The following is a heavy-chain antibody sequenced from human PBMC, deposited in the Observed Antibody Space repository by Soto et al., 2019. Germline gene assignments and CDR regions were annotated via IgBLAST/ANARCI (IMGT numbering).Heavy chain of an antibody. CDR2: IIPIFGTA. D-gene: IGHD2-2*01. Sequence: SVKVSCKASGGTFSSYAISWVRQAPGQGLEWMGGIIPIFGTANYAQKFQGRVTITADESTSTAYMELSSLRSEDTAVYYCARDSPLKYCSSTSCYQTTYYYYYGMDVWGQGTTVTVSS. CDR3: ARDSPLKYCSSTSCYQTTYYYYYGMDV. J-gene: IGHJ6*02. CDR1: GGTFSSYA. V-gene: IGHV1-69*13.